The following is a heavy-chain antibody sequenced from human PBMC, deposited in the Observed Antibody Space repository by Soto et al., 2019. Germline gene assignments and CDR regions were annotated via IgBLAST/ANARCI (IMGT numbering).Heavy chain of an antibody. CDR1: GFTFSSYG. V-gene: IGHV3-33*01. Sequence: QVQLVESGGGVVQPGRSLRLSCAASGFTFSSYGMHWVRQAPGKGLEWVAVIWYDGSNKYYADSVKGRFTISRDNSKNTLYLQMNSLGAEDTAVYYCARARGGTGWFDPWGQGTLVTVSS. J-gene: IGHJ5*02. CDR2: IWYDGSNK. CDR3: ARARGGTGWFDP. D-gene: IGHD2-15*01.